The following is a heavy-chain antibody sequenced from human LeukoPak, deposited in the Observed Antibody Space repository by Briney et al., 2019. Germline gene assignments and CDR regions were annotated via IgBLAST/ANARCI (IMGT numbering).Heavy chain of an antibody. D-gene: IGHD4-23*01. CDR3: ARAESLYGGNLAAAFDI. V-gene: IGHV1-18*01. J-gene: IGHJ3*02. CDR1: GYTFTSYG. Sequence: ASVKVSCKASGYTFTSYGISWVRQAPGQGLEWMGWISAYNGNTNYEQKFQGRVTMTTDTSTSTAYMELRSLGSDDTALYYCARAESLYGGNLAAAFDIWGQGTMVTVSS. CDR2: ISAYNGNT.